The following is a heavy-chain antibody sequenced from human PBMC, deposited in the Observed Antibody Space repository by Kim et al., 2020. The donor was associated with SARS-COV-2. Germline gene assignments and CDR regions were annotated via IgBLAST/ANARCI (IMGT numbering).Heavy chain of an antibody. V-gene: IGHV1-8*01. J-gene: IGHJ4*02. Sequence: ASVKVSCKASGYTFINYDINWVRQATGQGLEWMGYMSSNRGNTGFAQKFQGRVTMTRNPSISTAYLELSNLRSEDTAVYYCARGGSAVSVYGYDYWGQGTLLTVSS. CDR3: ARGGSAVSVYGYDY. CDR1: GYTFINYD. CDR2: MSSNRGNT. D-gene: IGHD5-12*01.